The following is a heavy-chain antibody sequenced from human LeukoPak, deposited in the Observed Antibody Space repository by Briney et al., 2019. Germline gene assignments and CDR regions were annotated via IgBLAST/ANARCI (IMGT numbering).Heavy chain of an antibody. CDR1: GGTFSSYA. D-gene: IGHD6-13*01. V-gene: IGHV1-69*04. Sequence: SVKVSCKASGGTFSSYAISWVRQAPGQGLEWMGRIIPILGIANYAQKFQGRVTITADKSTSTAYMELSSLRSEDTAVYHCARAWRIAAPNDAFGIWGQGTMVTVSS. J-gene: IGHJ3*02. CDR3: ARAWRIAAPNDAFGI. CDR2: IIPILGIA.